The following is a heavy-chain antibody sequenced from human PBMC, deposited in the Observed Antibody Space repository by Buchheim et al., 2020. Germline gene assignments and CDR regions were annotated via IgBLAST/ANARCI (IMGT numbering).Heavy chain of an antibody. Sequence: QVQLQESGPGLVKPSETLSLTCTVSGDSISSYYWSWIRQPPGKVLEWIGYFYYSGSTNYNPSLKSRFTISVDTSKNQFSLQLSSVTAADTAVYYCARAVVVTNWFDPWGQGTL. CDR2: FYYSGST. D-gene: IGHD4-23*01. J-gene: IGHJ5*02. CDR1: GDSISSYY. V-gene: IGHV4-59*08. CDR3: ARAVVVTNWFDP.